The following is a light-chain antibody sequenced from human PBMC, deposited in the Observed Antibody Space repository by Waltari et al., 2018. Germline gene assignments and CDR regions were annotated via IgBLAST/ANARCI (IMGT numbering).Light chain of an antibody. J-gene: IGKJ4*01. CDR2: GAS. Sequence: EIVMTQSPATLSVSPGERATLSCRASQSVSSNLAWYQHKPGQAPRLLIYGASTRATGIPARCSGSGSGTEFSLTISSLQSEDFAVYYCQQYNNWPLTFGGGTKVEIK. CDR1: QSVSSN. CDR3: QQYNNWPLT. V-gene: IGKV3-15*01.